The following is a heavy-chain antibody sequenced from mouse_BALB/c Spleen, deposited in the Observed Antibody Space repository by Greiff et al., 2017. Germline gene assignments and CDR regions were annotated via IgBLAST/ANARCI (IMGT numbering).Heavy chain of an antibody. CDR3: ARKEGLGYYAMDY. V-gene: IGHV8-12*01. CDR1: GFSLSTSGMG. Sequence: QVQLKQSGPGILQPSQTLSLTCSFSGFSLSTSGMGVSWIRQPSGKGLEWLAHIYWDDDKRYNPSLKSRLTISKDTSSNQVFLKITSVDTADTATYYCARKEGLGYYAMDYWGQGTSVTVSS. CDR2: IYWDDDK. D-gene: IGHD3-2*02. J-gene: IGHJ4*01.